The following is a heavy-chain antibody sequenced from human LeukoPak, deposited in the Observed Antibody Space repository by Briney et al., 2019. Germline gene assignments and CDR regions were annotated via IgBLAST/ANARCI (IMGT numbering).Heavy chain of an antibody. CDR3: ARYTYYYDSSGYYFGYAFDI. CDR2: IYYSGST. V-gene: IGHV4-39*07. J-gene: IGHJ3*02. Sequence: SETLSLTCTVSGGSISSSSYYWGWIRQPPGKGLEWIGSIYYSGSTYYNPSLKSRVTMSVDTSKNQFSLKLSSVTAADTAVYYCARYTYYYDSSGYYFGYAFDIWGQGTMVTVSS. D-gene: IGHD3-22*01. CDR1: GGSISSSSYY.